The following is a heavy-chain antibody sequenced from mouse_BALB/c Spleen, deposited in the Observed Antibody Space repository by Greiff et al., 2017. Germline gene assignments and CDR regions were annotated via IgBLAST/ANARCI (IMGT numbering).Heavy chain of an antibody. Sequence: QVQLQQSGAELVRPGVSVKISCKGSGYTFTDYAMHWVKQSHAKSLEWIGVISTYYGDASYNQKFKGKATMTVDKSSSTAYMELARLTSEDSAIYYCARERDYYGSTYPFDVWGAGTTVTVSS. J-gene: IGHJ1*01. D-gene: IGHD1-1*01. CDR2: ISTYYGDA. CDR3: ARERDYYGSTYPFDV. CDR1: GYTFTDYA. V-gene: IGHV1S137*01.